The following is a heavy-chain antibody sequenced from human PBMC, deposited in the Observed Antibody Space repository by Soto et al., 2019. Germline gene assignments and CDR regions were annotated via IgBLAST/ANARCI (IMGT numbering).Heavy chain of an antibody. V-gene: IGHV1-18*04. D-gene: IGHD3-10*01. CDR2: ISAYNGNT. J-gene: IGHJ4*02. CDR1: GYTFTSYG. CDR3: ARGPYFGEQFDY. Sequence: ASVKVSCKASGYTFTSYGISWLRQAPGQGLEWMGWISAYNGNTNYAQKFQGRVTMTTDTSTSTAYMELRSLRSDDTAVYYCARGPYFGEQFDYWGQGTLVTVSS.